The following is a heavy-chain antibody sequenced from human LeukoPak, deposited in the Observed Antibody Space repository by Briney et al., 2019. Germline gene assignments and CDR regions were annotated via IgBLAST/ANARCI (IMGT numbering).Heavy chain of an antibody. Sequence: SETLSLTCTVSGGSISTSSYYWGWIRQFPGKGLEWLGYLYDSGSTYYNPSLKSRVSISVDTSRSQLSPNLRSVTAADTAVYYCAKSPYGSGNAFDIWGQGTMVTVSS. D-gene: IGHD4-17*01. CDR3: AKSPYGSGNAFDI. CDR2: LYDSGST. J-gene: IGHJ3*02. V-gene: IGHV4-39*01. CDR1: GGSISTSSYY.